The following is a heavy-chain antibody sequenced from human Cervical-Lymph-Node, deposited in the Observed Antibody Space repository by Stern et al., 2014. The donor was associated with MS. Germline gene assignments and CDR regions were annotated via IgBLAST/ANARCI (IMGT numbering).Heavy chain of an antibody. CDR3: ARQRIIDMVDDAFDI. Sequence: QVQLVQSGPEVKKPGASLKVSCKASGNTFSDYYLHWLRQAPGQGLEWVGRIDPDSRHTNYAQTLHGRITLTRDTSHNTASLALQSLTADDMAVYYCARQRIIDMVDDAFDIWGQGTRVAVSS. V-gene: IGHV1-2*06. CDR1: GNTFSDYY. J-gene: IGHJ3*02. D-gene: IGHD2/OR15-2a*01. CDR2: IDPDSRHT.